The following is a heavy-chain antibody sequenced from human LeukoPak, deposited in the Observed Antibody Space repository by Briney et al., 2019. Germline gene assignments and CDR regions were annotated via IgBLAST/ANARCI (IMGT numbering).Heavy chain of an antibody. CDR1: GFTFSSYA. Sequence: GGSLRLSCAASGFTFSSYAMSWVRQAPGKGLEWVSAISDSGGNAYYADSVKGRFTISRDNSKNTLYLQMNSLRAEDTAVYYCAKDIYCGGDCYIRAGDSWGQGTLVTVSS. J-gene: IGHJ4*02. D-gene: IGHD2-21*02. CDR2: ISDSGGNA. V-gene: IGHV3-23*01. CDR3: AKDIYCGGDCYIRAGDS.